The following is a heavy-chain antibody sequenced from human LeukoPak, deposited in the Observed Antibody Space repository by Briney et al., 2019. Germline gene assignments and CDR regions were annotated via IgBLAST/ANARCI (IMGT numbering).Heavy chain of an antibody. CDR1: GFTFSRYA. J-gene: IGHJ5*02. CDR2: ISSSSSII. Sequence: GGSLRLSCATSGFTFSRYAMHWVRQAPGKGLEWVSYISSSSSIIYYADSVKGRFTISRDNAKNSLYLQMNSLRDEDTAVYYCARVAFDIVVVPAAIKPQNWFDPWGQGTLVTVSS. CDR3: ARVAFDIVVVPAAIKPQNWFDP. D-gene: IGHD2-2*01. V-gene: IGHV3-48*02.